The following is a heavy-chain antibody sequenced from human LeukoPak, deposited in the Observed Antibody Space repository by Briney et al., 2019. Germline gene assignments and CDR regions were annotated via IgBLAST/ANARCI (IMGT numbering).Heavy chain of an antibody. Sequence: GGSLRLSCAACGFSFSDKWMHWVRQVPGKALMWVARINPDVSVTSCADSVKARFTISRDNSKSSLYLEMNNLRVEDTALYYCARDFLQESPGDDFDFWGQGTLVTVSS. CDR3: ARDFLQESPGDDFDF. CDR2: INPDVSVT. D-gene: IGHD3-16*01. CDR1: GFSFSDKW. V-gene: IGHV3-74*01. J-gene: IGHJ4*02.